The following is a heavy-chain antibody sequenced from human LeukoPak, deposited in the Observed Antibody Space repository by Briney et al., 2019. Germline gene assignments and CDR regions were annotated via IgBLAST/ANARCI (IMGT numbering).Heavy chain of an antibody. CDR3: ARKPKDCSGGNCYWYYFDY. CDR2: IYSSGSP. CDR1: GGSISSGDYY. Sequence: SETLSLTCTVSGGSISSGDYYWSWIRQPPGKGLEWIGNIYSSGSPYYNPSLQSRVTISLDTSKTQFSLNLRSVTAADTAVYYCARKPKDCSGGNCYWYYFDYWGQGTLVTVSS. J-gene: IGHJ4*02. V-gene: IGHV4-39*07. D-gene: IGHD2-15*01.